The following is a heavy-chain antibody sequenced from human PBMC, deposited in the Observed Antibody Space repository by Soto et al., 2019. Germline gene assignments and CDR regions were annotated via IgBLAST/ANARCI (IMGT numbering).Heavy chain of an antibody. Sequence: QVQLVQSGAEVKKLGASVKVSCKASGYTFTGYYMHWVRQAPGQGLEWMGWINPNSGGTNYAQKFQGRVTMTRDTSISTAYMELSRLRSDDTAVYYCARDRVVTTVTTPFDYWGQGTLVTVSS. CDR1: GYTFTGYY. CDR2: INPNSGGT. CDR3: ARDRVVTTVTTPFDY. D-gene: IGHD4-17*01. J-gene: IGHJ4*01. V-gene: IGHV1-2*02.